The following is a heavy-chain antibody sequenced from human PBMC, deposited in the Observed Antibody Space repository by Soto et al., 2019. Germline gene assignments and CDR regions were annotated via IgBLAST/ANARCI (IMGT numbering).Heavy chain of an antibody. CDR1: GGSFSGYY. V-gene: IGHV4-34*01. CDR2: INPSGST. J-gene: IGHJ4*02. D-gene: IGHD4-17*01. Sequence: LKQWGAELLKPSETLSLTCAVYGGSFSGYYWSWIRQPPGKGLEWIGEINPSGSTNYTPSLRSRVTVSGDTPKNPFSRKLTSVTAADTAVYYCARGRDGGAANWGQGTRVTVSS. CDR3: ARGRDGGAAN.